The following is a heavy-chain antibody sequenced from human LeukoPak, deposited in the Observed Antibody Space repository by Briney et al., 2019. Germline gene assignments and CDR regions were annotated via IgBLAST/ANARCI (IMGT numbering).Heavy chain of an antibody. D-gene: IGHD3-9*01. CDR2: ISSTSSTL. J-gene: IGHJ6*02. V-gene: IGHV3-48*01. Sequence: GGSPRLSCAASGFTFSSSSMNWVRQAPGNGLEWVSYISSTSSTLDYADSVRGRFTISRDNAKNSLYLQMNSLRAEGTAVYYCARLEEDYDILTGYYPRPDYGMDVWGQGTTVTVSS. CDR1: GFTFSSSS. CDR3: ARLEEDYDILTGYYPRPDYGMDV.